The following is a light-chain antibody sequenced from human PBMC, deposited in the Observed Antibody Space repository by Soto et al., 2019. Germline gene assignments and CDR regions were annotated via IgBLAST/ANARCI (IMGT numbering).Light chain of an antibody. CDR2: DNH. CDR1: SSNVGGNY. CDR3: GTWDISLDTVV. V-gene: IGLV1-51*01. J-gene: IGLJ2*01. Sequence: QSALTQPPSVSAAPGQKVTISCSGSSSNVGGNYVSWYQVLPQTAPKLLIYDNHKRHSGIPDRFSGSKSGTSATLGITDLQAGDEAEYYCGTWDISLDTVVFGGGTKVTV.